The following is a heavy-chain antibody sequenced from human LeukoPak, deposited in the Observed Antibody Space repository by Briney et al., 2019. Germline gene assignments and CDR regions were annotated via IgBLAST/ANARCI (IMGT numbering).Heavy chain of an antibody. Sequence: PGGSLRLSCAASGFTFSSYEMNWVRQAPGKGLEWVSYISPSGSSIYYADSVRGRFTLSRDNAKNSLFLQMNSLRDEDTAVYYCARGGMSGYYFDYWGQGTLVTVSS. V-gene: IGHV3-48*03. D-gene: IGHD6-13*01. CDR3: ARGGMSGYYFDY. CDR1: GFTFSSYE. J-gene: IGHJ4*02. CDR2: ISPSGSSI.